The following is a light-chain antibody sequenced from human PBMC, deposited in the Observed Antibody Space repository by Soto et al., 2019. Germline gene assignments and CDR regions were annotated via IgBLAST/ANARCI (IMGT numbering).Light chain of an antibody. CDR2: DAS. CDR3: QQYNSYSWT. J-gene: IGKJ1*01. V-gene: IGKV1-5*01. Sequence: IQMTQSPSTLSASLGDRVTITCRAIQSISSWLAWYQQKPGKAPKLLIYDASSLESGVPSRFSGSGSGTEFTLTISSLQPDDFATYYCQQYNSYSWTFGQGTKVDIK. CDR1: QSISSW.